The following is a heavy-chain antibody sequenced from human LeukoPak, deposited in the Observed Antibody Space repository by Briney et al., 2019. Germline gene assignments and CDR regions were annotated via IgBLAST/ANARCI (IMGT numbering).Heavy chain of an antibody. V-gene: IGHV1-46*01. CDR2: INPSGGST. D-gene: IGHD6-6*01. Sequence: ASVKVSCKGSGYTFTSYYMHWVRQAPGQGLEWMGIINPSGGSTSYAQKFQGRVTMTRDTSTSTVYMELSSLRSEDTAVYYCARDEFGIAARRVPYFDYWGQGTLVTVSS. J-gene: IGHJ4*02. CDR3: ARDEFGIAARRVPYFDY. CDR1: GYTFTSYY.